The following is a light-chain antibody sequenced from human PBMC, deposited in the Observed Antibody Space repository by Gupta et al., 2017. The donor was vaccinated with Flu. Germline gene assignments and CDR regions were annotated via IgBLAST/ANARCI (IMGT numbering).Light chain of an antibody. V-gene: IGKV3-11*01. Sequence: EIVLTQSPATLSASPGDRVTLSCKSNETIREALGWHQQRPGQVPRLLIFDASNRAPGVPARFSASGSGTDFTLTISSLEPEDFAVYYCQQRSNCPLTFGGGTKVEIK. J-gene: IGKJ4*01. CDR2: DAS. CDR1: ETIREA. CDR3: QQRSNCPLT.